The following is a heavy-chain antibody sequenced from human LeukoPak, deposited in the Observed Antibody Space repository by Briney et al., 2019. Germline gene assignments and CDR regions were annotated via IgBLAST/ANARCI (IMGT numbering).Heavy chain of an antibody. CDR2: INAGNGNT. CDR3: ARARVGPMATAMVD. CDR1: GYTFTSYA. V-gene: IGHV1-3*01. D-gene: IGHD5-18*01. J-gene: IGHJ4*02. Sequence: ASVKVSCKASGYTFTSYAMHWVRQAPGQRLEWMGWINAGNGNTKYSQQFQGRVTITRDTSASTAYMEVRSLRSEDTAVSSCARARVGPMATAMVDWGQGTLVTVSS.